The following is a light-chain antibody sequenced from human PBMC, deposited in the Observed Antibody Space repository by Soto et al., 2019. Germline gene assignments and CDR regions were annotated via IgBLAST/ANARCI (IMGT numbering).Light chain of an antibody. CDR1: QSVSSN. CDR2: GAS. J-gene: IGKJ1*01. Sequence: EIVMTQSPATLSVSPGERATLSCRASQSVSSNLAWYQQKPGQAPRLLIYGASTRATAIPARFSGSGSGTDFTLTISSLQSEDFAVYDYQQYNNFSWTFGQGTKVEIK. CDR3: QQYNNFSWT. V-gene: IGKV3-15*01.